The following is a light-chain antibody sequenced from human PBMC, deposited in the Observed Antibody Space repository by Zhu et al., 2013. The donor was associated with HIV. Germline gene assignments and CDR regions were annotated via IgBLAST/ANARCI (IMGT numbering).Light chain of an antibody. CDR3: MQALQTPVT. CDR1: QSLLHSNGYIY. CDR2: LGS. Sequence: DIVMTQSPLSLPVTPGEPASISCRSSQSLLHSNGYIYLDWYLQKPGQSPQLLIYLGSHRASGAPDRFSGSGSGTDFTLKISRVEADDVGIYYCMQALQTPVTFGPGPKWIS. V-gene: IGKV2-28*01. J-gene: IGKJ3*01.